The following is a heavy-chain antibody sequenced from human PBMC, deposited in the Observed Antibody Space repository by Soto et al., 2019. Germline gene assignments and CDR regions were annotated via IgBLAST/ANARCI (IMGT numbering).Heavy chain of an antibody. CDR3: VRDRDWAFDI. CDR2: TGTRRKYT. Sequence: GSLRLSCAASGSALRDYSMNWVRQAPGKGLEWVSYTGTRRKYTFYADSVRGRFTISRDDARNSVYLQLNSLRDEDTAVYYCVRDRDWAFDIWGQGTMVTVSS. D-gene: IGHD2-21*01. CDR1: GSALRDYS. V-gene: IGHV3-48*02. J-gene: IGHJ3*02.